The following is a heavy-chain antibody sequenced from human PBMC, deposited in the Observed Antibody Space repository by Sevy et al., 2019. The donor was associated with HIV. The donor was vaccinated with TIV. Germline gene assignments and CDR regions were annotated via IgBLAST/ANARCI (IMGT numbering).Heavy chain of an antibody. Sequence: ASVKVSCEAFGYTFTSYDINWVRQAPGQGLEWMGWMSPNTGATGFAQKFQGRVTLTRNKSITTAYMELGSLTYEDTAVYYCAGGGNGDFWSYEYYYYGMDVWGQGTTVTVSS. CDR1: GYTFTSYD. V-gene: IGHV1-8*01. CDR2: MSPNTGAT. J-gene: IGHJ6*02. CDR3: AGGGNGDFWSYEYYYYGMDV. D-gene: IGHD3-3*01.